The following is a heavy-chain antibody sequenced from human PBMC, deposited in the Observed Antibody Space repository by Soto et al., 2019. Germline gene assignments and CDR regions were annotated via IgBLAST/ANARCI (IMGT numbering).Heavy chain of an antibody. D-gene: IGHD3-3*01. J-gene: IGHJ6*02. CDR2: IYYSGST. V-gene: IGHV4-39*07. CDR3: ARRAIFGVVTTRPYYYYGMDV. CDR1: GGSISSTTYY. Sequence: PSETLSLTCTDSGGSISSTTYYWGWIRQPPGRGLEWIGTIYYSGSTNYNPSLKSRVTISVDTSKNQFSLKLSSVTAADTAVYYCARRAIFGVVTTRPYYYYGMDVWGQGTTVTVSS.